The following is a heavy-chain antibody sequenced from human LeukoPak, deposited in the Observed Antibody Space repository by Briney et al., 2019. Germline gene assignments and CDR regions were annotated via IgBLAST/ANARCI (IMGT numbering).Heavy chain of an antibody. J-gene: IGHJ4*02. Sequence: ASVKVSCKASGYTFTSYDIHWVRQATGQGLEWMGWMNPNSGNTGYAQKFQGRVTMTRNTSISTAYMELSSLRSEDTAVYYCARFRFTGLRSTHPFDYWGQGTLVTVSS. CDR3: ARFRFTGLRSTHPFDY. D-gene: IGHD5-12*01. V-gene: IGHV1-8*01. CDR1: GYTFTSYD. CDR2: MNPNSGNT.